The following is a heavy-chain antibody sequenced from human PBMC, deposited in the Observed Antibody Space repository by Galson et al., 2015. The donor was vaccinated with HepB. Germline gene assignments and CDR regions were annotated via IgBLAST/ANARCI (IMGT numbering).Heavy chain of an antibody. CDR2: IDWDDDK. Sequence: PALVKPTQTLTLTCTFSGFSLSTSGMCVSWIRQPPGKALEWLARIDWDDDKYYSTSLKTRLTISKDTSKNQVVLTMTNMDPVDTATYYCARIKVVGATDEIDYWGQGTLVTVSS. J-gene: IGHJ4*02. V-gene: IGHV2-70*11. CDR3: ARIKVVGATDEIDY. D-gene: IGHD1-26*01. CDR1: GFSLSTSGMC.